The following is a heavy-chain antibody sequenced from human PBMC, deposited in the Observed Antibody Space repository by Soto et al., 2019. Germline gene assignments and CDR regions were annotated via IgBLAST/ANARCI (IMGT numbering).Heavy chain of an antibody. CDR2: TYYRSRFFS. CDR1: GDSVSCYSAA. J-gene: IGHJ5*02. Sequence: PSQTLSLTCAISGDSVSCYSAAWNWIRQSPSGGLEWLGRTYYRSRFFSDYAESVKSRIIINPDTSKNQFSLQLKSVTPEETAVYYCVRDRYSSSGWFDPWGQGTPVTVSS. D-gene: IGHD3-10*01. V-gene: IGHV6-1*01. CDR3: VRDRYSSSGWFDP.